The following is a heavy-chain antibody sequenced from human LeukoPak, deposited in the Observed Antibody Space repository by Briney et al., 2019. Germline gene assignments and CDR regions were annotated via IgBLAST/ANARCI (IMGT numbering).Heavy chain of an antibody. D-gene: IGHD6-13*01. Sequence: GESLKISCKGSGYSFTSYWIAWVRQMPGKGLEWMGIIYPGDSDTRYRPSFQGQVTISADKSINTAYLQWTSLKASDTAMYYCARLEAAAGTNWDQGTLVTVSS. CDR3: ARLEAAAGTN. V-gene: IGHV5-51*01. CDR2: IYPGDSDT. CDR1: GYSFTSYW. J-gene: IGHJ4*02.